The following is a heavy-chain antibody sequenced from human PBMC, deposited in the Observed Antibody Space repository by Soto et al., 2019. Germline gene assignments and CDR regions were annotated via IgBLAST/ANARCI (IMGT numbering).Heavy chain of an antibody. CDR2: ISAYYGDT. CDR3: VRESAPMRIIVTLAY. CDR1: GYTFTTYG. D-gene: IGHD2-15*01. J-gene: IGHJ4*02. V-gene: IGHV1-18*01. Sequence: QVQMVQSANEVKRPGASVKVSCKASGYTFTTYGISWVRQAPGQGLEWMGWISAYYGDTTYAPEVQSRVTLTRDISTITAYMELRNLRSDDTAMYFCVRESAPMRIIVTLAYWGQGTLVSVYS.